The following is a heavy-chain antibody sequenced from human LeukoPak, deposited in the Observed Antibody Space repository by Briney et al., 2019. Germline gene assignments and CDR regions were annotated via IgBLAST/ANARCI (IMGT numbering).Heavy chain of an antibody. CDR1: GFTFSSYG. Sequence: GGSLRLSCVASGFTFSSYGMHWVRQAPGKGLEWVAFIRYDGSNKYYADSVKGRFTISRDNSKNTLYLQMNSLRAEDTAVYYCAKALPVLRVVPPDYWGQGTLVTVSS. CDR3: AKALPVLRVVPPDY. J-gene: IGHJ4*02. V-gene: IGHV3-30*02. D-gene: IGHD2-2*01. CDR2: IRYDGSNK.